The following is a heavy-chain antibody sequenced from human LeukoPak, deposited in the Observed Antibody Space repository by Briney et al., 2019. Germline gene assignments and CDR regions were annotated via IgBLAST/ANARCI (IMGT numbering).Heavy chain of an antibody. CDR2: IYYSGST. Sequence: PSETLSLTCTVPGGSISSYYWSWIRQPPGKGLEWIRYIYYSGSTNYNPSLKSRVTISVDTSKNQFSLKLSSVTAADTAVYYCERIRPQYQLLKHPGINKDYWGQGTLVTVSS. D-gene: IGHD2-2*01. CDR3: ERIRPQYQLLKHPGINKDY. V-gene: IGHV4-59*12. CDR1: GGSISSYY. J-gene: IGHJ4*02.